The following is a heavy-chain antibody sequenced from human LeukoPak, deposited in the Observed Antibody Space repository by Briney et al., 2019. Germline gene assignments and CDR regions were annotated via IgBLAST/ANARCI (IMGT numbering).Heavy chain of an antibody. CDR1: GFTFSSYA. Sequence: PGGSLRLSCAASGFTFSSYAMNWVRQAPGKGLEWVSAISDSGNTYHADSVKGRFTISRDSSKSTLFLQMNRLRPEDAAVYYCAKAPVTTCRGAYCYPFDYWGQGTLVTVSS. J-gene: IGHJ4*02. CDR2: ISDSGNT. V-gene: IGHV3-23*01. CDR3: AKAPVTTCRGAYCYPFDY. D-gene: IGHD2-21*01.